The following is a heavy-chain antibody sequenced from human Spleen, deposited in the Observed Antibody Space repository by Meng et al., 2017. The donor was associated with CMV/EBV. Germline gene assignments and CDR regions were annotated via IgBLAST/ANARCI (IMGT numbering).Heavy chain of an antibody. CDR1: GFSFRTFG. Sequence: GGSLRLSCAASGFSFRTFGMNWVRQAPGKGLEWLGFIRYDASKTYYGDSVKGRISLSRDNSKNTLYLQMNSLRVEDTAVYYCVRDSLDYGREGVWLDPWGQGTLVTVSS. CDR3: VRDSLDYGREGVWLDP. J-gene: IGHJ5*02. V-gene: IGHV3-30*02. D-gene: IGHD4/OR15-4a*01. CDR2: IRYDASKT.